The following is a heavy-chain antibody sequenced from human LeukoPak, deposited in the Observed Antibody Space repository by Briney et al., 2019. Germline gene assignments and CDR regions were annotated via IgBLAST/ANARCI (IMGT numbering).Heavy chain of an antibody. CDR1: GGSFSDYF. Sequence: PSETLSLTCVVDGGSFSDYFWSWIRQPPGKGLQWIGEMNQSGNTNYNPSLKNRVTISVDMSKNQFSLKLTSVTAADTAVYYCARGGWNKFDYWGQGTLVTVSS. CDR3: ARGGWNKFDY. CDR2: MNQSGNT. V-gene: IGHV4-34*01. D-gene: IGHD1-1*01. J-gene: IGHJ4*02.